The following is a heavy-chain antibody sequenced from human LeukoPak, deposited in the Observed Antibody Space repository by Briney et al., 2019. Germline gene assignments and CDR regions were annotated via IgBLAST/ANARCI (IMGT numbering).Heavy chain of an antibody. CDR3: ARDFTYGGNTPYNWFDP. CDR2: IYHSGST. V-gene: IGHV4-4*02. Sequence: SETLSLTCAVSGGSISSSNWWSWVRQPPGKGLEWIGEIYHSGSTNYNPSLKSRVTISVDKSKNQFSLKLSSVTAADTAVYYCARDFTYGGNTPYNWFDPWGQGTLVTVSS. D-gene: IGHD4-23*01. CDR1: GGSISSSNW. J-gene: IGHJ5*02.